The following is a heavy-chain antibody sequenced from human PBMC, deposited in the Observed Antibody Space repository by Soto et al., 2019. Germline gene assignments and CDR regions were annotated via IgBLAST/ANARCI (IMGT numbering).Heavy chain of an antibody. Sequence: GASVKVSCKASGYTFSGFYIHWIRQAPGQGLEWMGWITPNTGGTNSAQKFQGRVTMTRDMSITTVYMELSSLRSDDTAVYYCARLGSVYELDYWGQGTLVTVSS. CDR2: ITPNTGGT. CDR3: ARLGSVYELDY. V-gene: IGHV1-2*02. CDR1: GYTFSGFY. D-gene: IGHD3-10*01. J-gene: IGHJ4*02.